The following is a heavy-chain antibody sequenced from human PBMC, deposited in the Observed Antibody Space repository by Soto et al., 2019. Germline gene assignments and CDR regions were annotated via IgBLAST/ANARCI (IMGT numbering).Heavy chain of an antibody. V-gene: IGHV1-46*03. CDR2: INPSGGST. D-gene: IGHD3-10*01. CDR1: GYTFTSYY. CDR3: ARDRSGSYYYYYYMDV. J-gene: IGHJ6*03. Sequence: QVQLVQSGAEVKKPGASVKVSCKASGYTFTSYYMHWVRQAPGQGLEWMGIINPSGGSTSYAQKFQGRVTMTTDTSTSTVYMELSSLRSEDTAVYYCARDRSGSYYYYYYMDVWGKGTTVTVSS.